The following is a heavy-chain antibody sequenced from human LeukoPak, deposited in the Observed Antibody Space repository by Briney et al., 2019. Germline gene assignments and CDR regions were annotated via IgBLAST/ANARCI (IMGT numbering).Heavy chain of an antibody. CDR3: AKVGTYYYDSSGYYFDY. J-gene: IGHJ4*02. CDR2: IIGSGGST. V-gene: IGHV3-23*01. CDR1: GFTFSSYA. D-gene: IGHD3-22*01. Sequence: GGSLRLSCAASGFTFSSYAMSWVRQAPGKGLEWVSAIIGSGGSTYYADSVKGRFTISRDNSKNTLYLQMNSLRAEDTAVYYCAKVGTYYYDSSGYYFDYWGQGTLVTVSS.